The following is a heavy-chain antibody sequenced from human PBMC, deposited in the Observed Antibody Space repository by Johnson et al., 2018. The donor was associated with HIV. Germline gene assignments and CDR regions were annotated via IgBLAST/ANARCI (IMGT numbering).Heavy chain of an antibody. CDR2: ISYDGSNK. J-gene: IGHJ3*02. CDR3: ARDQSSGWYRNAFDI. CDR1: GFTFSSYA. D-gene: IGHD6-19*01. V-gene: IGHV3-30-3*01. Sequence: QVQLVESGGGVVKPGRSLRLSCAASGFTFSSYAMHWVRPAPGKGLDWVAVISYDGSNKYYADSLQGRFTISRDNSKNTLYLQMNSLRAEDTAVYYCARDQSSGWYRNAFDIWGQGTMVTVSS.